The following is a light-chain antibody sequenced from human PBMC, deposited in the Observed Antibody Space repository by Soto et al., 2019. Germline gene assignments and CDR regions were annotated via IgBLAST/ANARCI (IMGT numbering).Light chain of an antibody. CDR1: QSVRSSY. Sequence: EIVLTQSPGTLSLSPGERATHSCRASQSVRSSYVAWYQQKSGQAPRLLIYGASSRATGIPDRFSGSGSGTDFTLTITRLEPEDFAMYFCLQYGGLPRTFGQGTKVEIK. V-gene: IGKV3-20*01. CDR2: GAS. CDR3: LQYGGLPRT. J-gene: IGKJ1*01.